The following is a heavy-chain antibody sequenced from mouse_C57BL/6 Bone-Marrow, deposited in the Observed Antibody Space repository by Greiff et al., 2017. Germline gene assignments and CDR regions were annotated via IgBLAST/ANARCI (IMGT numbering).Heavy chain of an antibody. Sequence: QVQLQQPGAELVMPGASVKLSCKASGYTFTSYWMNWVKQRPGQGLEWIGDIDPSDSYTNYNQKFKGKSTLTVDKSSSTAYMQLSSLTSEDSAVYYCAREGLGITTCDYWGQGTTLTVSS. V-gene: IGHV1-69*01. CDR1: GYTFTSYW. CDR2: IDPSDSYT. J-gene: IGHJ2*01. CDR3: AREGLGITTCDY. D-gene: IGHD2-4*01.